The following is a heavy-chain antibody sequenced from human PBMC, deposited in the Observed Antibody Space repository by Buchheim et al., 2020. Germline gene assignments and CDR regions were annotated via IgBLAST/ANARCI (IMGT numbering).Heavy chain of an antibody. CDR1: GFTFSSYS. D-gene: IGHD2-21*01. Sequence: VQLVESGGGLVQPGGSLRLSCAASGFTFSSYSMNWVRQAPGKGLEWVAVISYDGSNKYYADSVKGRFTISRDNSKNTLYLQMNSLRAEDTAVYYCARDRKAPDAIPLYYYYYGMDVWGQGTT. CDR3: ARDRKAPDAIPLYYYYYGMDV. CDR2: ISYDGSNK. J-gene: IGHJ6*02. V-gene: IGHV3-30*03.